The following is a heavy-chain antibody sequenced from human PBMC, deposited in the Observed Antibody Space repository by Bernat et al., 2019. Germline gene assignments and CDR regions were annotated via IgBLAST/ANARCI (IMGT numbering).Heavy chain of an antibody. Sequence: QVQLVLSGAEVKKPGASVKVSCKASGYTFTSYGISWVRQAPGQGLEWMGWISAYNGNTNYAQKLQGRVTMTTDTSTSTAYMELRSLRSDDTAVYYCARETYYDYIWGSRFDYWGQGTLVTVSS. D-gene: IGHD3-16*01. CDR3: ARETYYDYIWGSRFDY. CDR2: ISAYNGNT. J-gene: IGHJ4*02. V-gene: IGHV1-18*01. CDR1: GYTFTSYG.